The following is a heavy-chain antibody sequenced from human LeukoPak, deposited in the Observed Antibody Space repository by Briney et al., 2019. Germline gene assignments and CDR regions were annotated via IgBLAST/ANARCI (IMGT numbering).Heavy chain of an antibody. V-gene: IGHV3-74*01. J-gene: IGHJ4*02. CDR2: INSDGSWT. CDR3: GSVFEY. Sequence: GGSLRLSCAASGNYWMHWVRQAPGKGLVWVSHINSDGSWTSYADSVKGRFTISRDNAKNTVHLQMNSLRAEDTAVYYCGSVFEYWGQGILVTVSS. CDR1: GNYW.